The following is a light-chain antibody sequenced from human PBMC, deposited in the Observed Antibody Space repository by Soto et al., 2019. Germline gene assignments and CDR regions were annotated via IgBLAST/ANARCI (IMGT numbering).Light chain of an antibody. CDR2: DAS. CDR3: HQRQYWPPIT. V-gene: IGKV3-11*01. Sequence: VVLTQPPATLSLSPGERATLSCRTSLSVSVYLDWYQQKPGQAPRLLISDASNRATGIPARFSGSGSGTDFTLTISSLEPEDFAVYYCHQRQYWPPITFGQGTRLEI. CDR1: LSVSVY. J-gene: IGKJ5*01.